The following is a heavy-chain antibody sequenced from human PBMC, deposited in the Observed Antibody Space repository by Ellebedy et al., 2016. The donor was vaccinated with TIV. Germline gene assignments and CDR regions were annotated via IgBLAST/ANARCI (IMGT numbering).Heavy chain of an antibody. V-gene: IGHV1-8*01. CDR2: MNPNSDNT. D-gene: IGHD3-16*02. J-gene: IGHJ6*02. Sequence: AASVKVSCKASGYTFTTYDINWVRQATGQGLEWMGWMNPNSDNTGYAQKFQGRVTMTWDTSISTAYMELTSLRSEDTAVYYCAFSVRGLSGYYYGMDVWGQGTTVTVSS. CDR3: AFSVRGLSGYYYGMDV. CDR1: GYTFTTYD.